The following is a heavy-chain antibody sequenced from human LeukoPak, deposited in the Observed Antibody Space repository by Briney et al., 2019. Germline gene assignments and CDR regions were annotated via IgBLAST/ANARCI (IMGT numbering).Heavy chain of an antibody. V-gene: IGHV4-38-2*02. Sequence: SETLSLTCTVSGYSISSGYFWGWIRQPPGKGLEWIGSIYHSGSTYYNPSLKSRVSISVDTSKNQLSLKLSSVTAADTAVYYCARKQPGKPINWFDPWGQGTLVPVSS. CDR1: GYSISSGYF. CDR2: IYHSGST. D-gene: IGHD1-14*01. CDR3: ARKQPGKPINWFDP. J-gene: IGHJ5*02.